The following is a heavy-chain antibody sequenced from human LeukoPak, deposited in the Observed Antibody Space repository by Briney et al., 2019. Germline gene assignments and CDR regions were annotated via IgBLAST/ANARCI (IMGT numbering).Heavy chain of an antibody. CDR2: IKQDGSVK. CDR3: ARNYYYRFDY. Sequence: PGGSLRLSCAASGFTFTSYWMTWVRQAPGKGLEWVANIKQDGSVKNYVDSLRVPFTISRDNAKDSLYLQMNSLRAEDTAVYFCARNYYYRFDYWGQGTLVAVFS. V-gene: IGHV3-7*01. CDR1: GFTFTSYW. J-gene: IGHJ4*02. D-gene: IGHD3-10*01.